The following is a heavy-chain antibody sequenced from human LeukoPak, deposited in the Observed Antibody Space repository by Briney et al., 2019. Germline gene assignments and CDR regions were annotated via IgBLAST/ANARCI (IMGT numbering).Heavy chain of an antibody. J-gene: IGHJ3*02. D-gene: IGHD2-15*01. CDR3: ATGVVVVAATIWGAFDI. CDR1: GYTLTELS. Sequence: APVKVSCKVSGYTLTELSMHWVRQAPGKGLEWMGGFDPEDGETIYAQKFQGRVTMTEDTSTDTAYMELSSLRSEDTAVYYCATGVVVVAATIWGAFDIWGQGTMVTVSS. CDR2: FDPEDGET. V-gene: IGHV1-24*01.